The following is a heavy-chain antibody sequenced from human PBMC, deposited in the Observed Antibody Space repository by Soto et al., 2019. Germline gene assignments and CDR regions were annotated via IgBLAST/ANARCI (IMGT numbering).Heavy chain of an antibody. V-gene: IGHV4-39*01. CDR2: IYYSGST. J-gene: IGHJ5*02. CDR3: ARPGEAADGQGDFDCFDP. Sequence: SETLSLTCTVSGGSISSSSYYWGWIRQPPGKGLEWIGSIYYSGSTYYNPSLKSRVTISVYTSKNQFTLKLSSVTAADTAVYYCARPGEAADGQGDFDCFDPGGQGPLGTVS. CDR1: GGSISSSSYY. D-gene: IGHD6-13*01.